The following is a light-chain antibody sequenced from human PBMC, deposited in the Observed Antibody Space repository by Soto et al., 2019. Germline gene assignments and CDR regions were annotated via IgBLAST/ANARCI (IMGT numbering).Light chain of an antibody. CDR2: DAS. Sequence: EIVLTQSPGTLSLSPGERATLSCRASQSVNPYYLAWYQHKPGQAPRLLIYDASSRATGIPDRFSGSWSGTDFTLTISRLEPEDFVVYYCQYDGSSPWTLVQRTKVEIK. CDR3: QYDGSSPWT. V-gene: IGKV3-20*01. CDR1: QSVNPYY. J-gene: IGKJ1*01.